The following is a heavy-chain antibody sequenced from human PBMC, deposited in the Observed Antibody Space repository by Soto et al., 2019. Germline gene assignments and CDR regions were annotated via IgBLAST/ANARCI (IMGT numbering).Heavy chain of an antibody. V-gene: IGHV3-74*01. D-gene: IGHD3-9*01. Sequence: GGSLRLSCADSGFSFSSYWMHWVRQGPGKGLVWVSRINTDGSSTNYADSVKGRFTISRDNAKNTVYLQMNSLRVEDTAVYYCARSPGGYYIDWGQGTMVTVSS. J-gene: IGHJ3*01. CDR3: ARSPGGYYID. CDR2: INTDGSST. CDR1: GFSFSSYW.